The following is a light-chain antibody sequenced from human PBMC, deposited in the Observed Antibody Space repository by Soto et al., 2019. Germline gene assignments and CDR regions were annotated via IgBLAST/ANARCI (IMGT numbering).Light chain of an antibody. CDR2: EVN. CDR3: NSYAGGTNV. J-gene: IGLJ7*01. V-gene: IGLV2-8*01. Sequence: QSVLTQPPSASGSPGQSVTISCTGTSSDVGGYDYVSWYQQHPGKAPKLMIYEVNKRPSGVPDRFSGSKSGNTASLTVSGLQAEDEADYYCNSYAGGTNVFGSGTQLTVL. CDR1: SSDVGGYDY.